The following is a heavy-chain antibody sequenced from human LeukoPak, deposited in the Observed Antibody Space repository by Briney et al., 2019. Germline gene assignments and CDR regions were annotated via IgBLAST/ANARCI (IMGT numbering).Heavy chain of an antibody. Sequence: PGGSLRLSCAASGFTFSDYYMSWIRQAPGKGLEWVSYISSSGSTIYYADSVKGRFTISRDNAKNSLYLQMNSLRAEDTAVYYCASRVLWFGELQSKYNGYDPWGQGTLVTVSS. CDR2: ISSSGSTI. V-gene: IGHV3-11*04. CDR3: ASRVLWFGELQSKYNGYDP. D-gene: IGHD3-10*01. J-gene: IGHJ5*02. CDR1: GFTFSDYY.